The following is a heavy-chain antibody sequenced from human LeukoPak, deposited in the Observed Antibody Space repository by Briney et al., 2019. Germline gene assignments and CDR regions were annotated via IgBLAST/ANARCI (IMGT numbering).Heavy chain of an antibody. V-gene: IGHV4-4*07. Sequence: SETLSLTCTVSGGSISSYYWSWIRQPAGKGLEWIGRIYTSGSTNYNPSLKSRVTVSLDTSKNQFSLKLSSVTAADTAVYYCASPYDSGYDPYYFDYWGQGTLVTVSS. CDR3: ASPYDSGYDPYYFDY. CDR1: GGSISSYY. J-gene: IGHJ4*02. CDR2: IYTSGST. D-gene: IGHD5-12*01.